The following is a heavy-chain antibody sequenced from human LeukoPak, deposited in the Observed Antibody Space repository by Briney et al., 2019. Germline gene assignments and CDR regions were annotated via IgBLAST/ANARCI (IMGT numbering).Heavy chain of an antibody. CDR1: GGSISSSSYY. Sequence: PSETLSLTCTVSGGSISSSSYYWGWIRQPPGKGLEWIGSIHYSGSTYYNPSLKSRVTISVDTSKNQFSLKLSSVTAADTAVYYCARHVAGHFDYWGQGTLVTVSS. J-gene: IGHJ4*02. CDR2: IHYSGST. CDR3: ARHVAGHFDY. D-gene: IGHD2-21*01. V-gene: IGHV4-39*01.